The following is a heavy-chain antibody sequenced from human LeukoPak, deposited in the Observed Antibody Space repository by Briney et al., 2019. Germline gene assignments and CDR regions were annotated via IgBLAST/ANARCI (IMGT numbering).Heavy chain of an antibody. CDR1: GFTFSSYW. J-gene: IGHJ3*02. Sequence: GSLKLSCAASGFTFSSYWMSWVRQAPGKGLEWIGRIYTSGTTNYNPSLKSRLTMSVDTSKNQFSLKLSSVTAADTAVYYCASVDTVMVRHAFDIWGQGTMVTVSS. D-gene: IGHD5-18*01. V-gene: IGHV4-59*10. CDR3: ASVDTVMVRHAFDI. CDR2: IYTSGTT.